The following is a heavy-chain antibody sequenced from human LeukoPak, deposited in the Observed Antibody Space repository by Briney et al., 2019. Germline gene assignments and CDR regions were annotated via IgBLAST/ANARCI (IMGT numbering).Heavy chain of an antibody. V-gene: IGHV4-39*01. CDR3: ARSPGLWFGELLAPLDI. CDR2: IYYSGST. J-gene: IGHJ3*02. Sequence: SETLSLTCTVSGGSISSSSYYWGWIRQPPGKGLEWIGSIYYSGSTYYNPSLNSRVTISVDTSKNQFSLKLSSVTAADTAVYYCARSPGLWFGELLAPLDIWGQGTMVTVSS. CDR1: GGSISSSSYY. D-gene: IGHD3-10*01.